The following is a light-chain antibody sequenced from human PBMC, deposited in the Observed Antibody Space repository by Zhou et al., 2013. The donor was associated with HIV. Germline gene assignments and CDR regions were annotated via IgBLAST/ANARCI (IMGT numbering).Light chain of an antibody. J-gene: IGKJ5*01. CDR2: AAS. CDR3: QQYYTYPLT. CDR1: QDVSTY. V-gene: IGKV1-8*01. Sequence: IQMTQSPSSLSASIGDRVTITCRASQDVSTYFAWYQQKPGKAPKFLIYAASTLQSGVPSRFSGSGSGTDFTLTISCLQSEDFATYYCQQYYTYPLTFGQGTRLEIK.